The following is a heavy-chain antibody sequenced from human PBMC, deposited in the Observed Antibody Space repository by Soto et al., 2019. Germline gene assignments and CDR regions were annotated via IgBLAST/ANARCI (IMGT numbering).Heavy chain of an antibody. D-gene: IGHD7-27*01. J-gene: IGHJ3*02. CDR2: MNPNSGNT. CDR1: GYTFTSYD. V-gene: IGHV1-8*01. Sequence: GASVKVSCKASGYTFTSYDINWVRQATGQGLEWMGWMNPNSGNTGYAQKFQGRVTMTRNTSINTAYMDLSSLRSEDTAVYYCARANWGSGAFDIWGQGTRVTVSS. CDR3: ARANWGSGAFDI.